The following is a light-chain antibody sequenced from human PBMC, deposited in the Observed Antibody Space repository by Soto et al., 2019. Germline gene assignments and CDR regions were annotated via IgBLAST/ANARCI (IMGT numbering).Light chain of an antibody. V-gene: IGLV2-14*01. CDR1: DSDVGAYNY. Sequence: VLTQPASVSGSPGQSITISCTGTDSDVGAYNYVSWYQQHPGKAPKLMISEVSNRPSGVSNRFSGSKSGNTASLTISGLQAEDESDYYCSSYASGNTDVFGSGTKVTVL. CDR2: EVS. J-gene: IGLJ1*01. CDR3: SSYASGNTDV.